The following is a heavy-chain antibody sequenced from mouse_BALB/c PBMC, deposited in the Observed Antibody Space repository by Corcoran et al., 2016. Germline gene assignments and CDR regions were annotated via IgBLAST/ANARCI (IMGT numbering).Heavy chain of an antibody. CDR2: ISYDGSN. CDR3: ASGNYWYFDV. D-gene: IGHD2-1*01. CDR1: GYSITSGYY. J-gene: IGHJ1*01. V-gene: IGHV3-6*02. Sequence: DVQLQESGPGLVKPSQSLSLTCSVTGYSITSGYYWNWIRQFPGNKLEWMGYISYDGSNNYKPSLKNRISITRDTSKNQFFLKLNSVTTEDTATYYCASGNYWYFDVWGAGTTVTVSS.